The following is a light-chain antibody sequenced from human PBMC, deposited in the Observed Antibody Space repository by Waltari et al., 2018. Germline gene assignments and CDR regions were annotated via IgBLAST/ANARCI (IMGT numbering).Light chain of an antibody. J-gene: IGKJ1*01. CDR2: WAS. Sequence: DIVLTQSPDSLAVSLGERATINCRSSQSVLYSPNNKNYLAWYQQKPGQPPKLLIYWASIRESWVPDRFSGSGSGTDFSLTISSLQAEDVAFYYCQQYYDTPRTFGQGTEVEIK. CDR1: QSVLYSPNNKNY. V-gene: IGKV4-1*01. CDR3: QQYYDTPRT.